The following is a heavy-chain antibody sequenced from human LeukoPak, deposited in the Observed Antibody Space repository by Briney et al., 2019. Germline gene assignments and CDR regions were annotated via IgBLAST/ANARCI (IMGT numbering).Heavy chain of an antibody. J-gene: IGHJ6*03. Sequence: ASVKVSCKVSGYTLTELSMHWVRQAPGKGLEWMGIINPSGGSTSYAQKFQGRVTMTRDTSTSTVYMELSSLRSEDTAVYYCARADYYYYYMDVWGKGTTVTVSS. CDR1: GYTLTELS. V-gene: IGHV1-46*01. CDR2: INPSGGST. CDR3: ARADYYYYYMDV.